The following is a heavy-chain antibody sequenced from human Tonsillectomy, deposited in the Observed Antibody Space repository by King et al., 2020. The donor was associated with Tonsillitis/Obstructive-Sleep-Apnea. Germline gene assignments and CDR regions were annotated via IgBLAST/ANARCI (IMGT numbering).Heavy chain of an antibody. CDR3: TTDIVVVPAAMGLDY. Sequence: VQLVESGGGLVKPGGSLRLSCAASGFTFSNAWMRWVRQAPGKGLEWVGRIKSKTDGGTTDYAAPVKGRFTISRDDSKNTLYLKMNSLKTEDTAVYYCTTDIVVVPAAMGLDYWGQGTLVTVSS. CDR1: GFTFSNAW. D-gene: IGHD2-2*01. V-gene: IGHV3-15*01. CDR2: IKSKTDGGTT. J-gene: IGHJ4*02.